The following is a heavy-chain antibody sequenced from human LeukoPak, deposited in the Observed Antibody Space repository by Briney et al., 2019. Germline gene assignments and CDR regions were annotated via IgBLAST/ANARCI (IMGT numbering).Heavy chain of an antibody. CDR1: GGTFISYA. J-gene: IGHJ4*02. CDR3: ARHGGSDSSGYYRAHCDY. D-gene: IGHD3-22*01. V-gene: IGHV1-69*04. Sequence: SVNVSLKASGGTFISYAISSLRQAPGQGLEWMGRIITILGIANYAQKCQGRVTITADKSTSTAYMELSSVRSEDTAVYYCARHGGSDSSGYYRAHCDYWVQGTLVTV. CDR2: IITILGIA.